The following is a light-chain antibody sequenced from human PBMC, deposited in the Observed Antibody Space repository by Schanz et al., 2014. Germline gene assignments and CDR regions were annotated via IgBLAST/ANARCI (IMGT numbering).Light chain of an antibody. Sequence: DIRLTQSPSSLSASVGDRVTITCRASQNINIYVNWYQHQPGRAPKLLIYTASNLQSGVPSRFSGSGSGTDFTLTISSLQPEDFATYYCQQADSVPLTFGGGTKVDIK. CDR3: QQADSVPLT. CDR1: QNINIY. CDR2: TAS. V-gene: IGKV1-39*01. J-gene: IGKJ4*01.